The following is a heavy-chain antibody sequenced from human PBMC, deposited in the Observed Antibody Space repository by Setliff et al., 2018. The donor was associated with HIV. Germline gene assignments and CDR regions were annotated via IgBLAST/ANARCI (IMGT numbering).Heavy chain of an antibody. CDR2: IYHSGSA. CDR3: ARGYSSGWTGYFDY. J-gene: IGHJ4*02. Sequence: SLTCSVFRHSISNGYYWGWIRQPPGKGLEWIGSIYHSGSAYYNPSLESRVTILVDTSKNHFSLNLSSVTAADTAVYYCARGYSSGWTGYFDYWGQGTLVTVSS. V-gene: IGHV4-38-2*02. D-gene: IGHD6-19*01. CDR1: RHSISNGYY.